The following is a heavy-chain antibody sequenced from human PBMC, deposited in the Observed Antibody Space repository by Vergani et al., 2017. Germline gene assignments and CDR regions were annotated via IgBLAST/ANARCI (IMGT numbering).Heavy chain of an antibody. CDR2: INHSGST. CDR1: GGSFSGYY. D-gene: IGHD3-3*01. Sequence: QVKLQQWGAGLLKPSETLSLTCAVYGGSFSGYYWSWIRQPPGKGLEWIGEINHSGSTNYNPSLKSRVTISVDTSKNQFSLKLSSVTAADTAVYYCARAAIRFLEWXFDYWGQGTLVTVSS. V-gene: IGHV4-34*01. CDR3: ARAAIRFLEWXFDY. J-gene: IGHJ4*02.